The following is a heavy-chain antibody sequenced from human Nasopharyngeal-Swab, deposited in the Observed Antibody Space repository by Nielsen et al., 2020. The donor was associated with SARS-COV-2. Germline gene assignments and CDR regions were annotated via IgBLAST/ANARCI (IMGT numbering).Heavy chain of an antibody. V-gene: IGHV3-30*03. CDR2: ISNDGSNK. J-gene: IGHJ4*02. CDR3: ARGAFEYSSSWYDPYYFDY. D-gene: IGHD6-19*01. Sequence: GESLKISCAASGFTFSTYAMHWVRQAPGTGLEWVTLISNDGSNKYYGDSVKGRFTISRDNSKNTLYLQMNSLRVEDTAIYYCARGAFEYSSSWYDPYYFDYWGQGTLVTVSS. CDR1: GFTFSTYA.